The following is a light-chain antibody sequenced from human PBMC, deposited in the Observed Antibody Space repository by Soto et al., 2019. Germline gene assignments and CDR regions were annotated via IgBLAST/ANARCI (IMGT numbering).Light chain of an antibody. CDR3: QVYGPSPPIT. V-gene: IGKV3-20*01. J-gene: IGKJ5*01. CDR1: QSVIGRQ. Sequence: DIVMTQSPDSVAVSPGERATLSCRASQSVIGRQLAWYQHKPGQAPRLLIYGVSTRATGIPDRFTGSGSGTDFTLTISRLEPEDFAVFYCQVYGPSPPITFGQGTRLEIK. CDR2: GVS.